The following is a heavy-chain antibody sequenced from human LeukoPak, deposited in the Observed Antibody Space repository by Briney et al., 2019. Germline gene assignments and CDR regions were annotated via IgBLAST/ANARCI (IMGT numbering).Heavy chain of an antibody. Sequence: GGSQRLSCAASGFTFSSYDMHWVRQATGKGLEWVSAIGTAGDTYYPGSVKGRFTISRENAKNSLYLQMNSLRAGDTAVYYCARGNYYDSSGYFTFDAFDIWGQGTMVTVSS. V-gene: IGHV3-13*01. CDR3: ARGNYYDSSGYFTFDAFDI. CDR2: IGTAGDT. D-gene: IGHD3-22*01. CDR1: GFTFSSYD. J-gene: IGHJ3*02.